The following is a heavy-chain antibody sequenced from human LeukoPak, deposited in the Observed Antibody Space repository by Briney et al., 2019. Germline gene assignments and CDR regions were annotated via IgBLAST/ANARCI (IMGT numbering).Heavy chain of an antibody. D-gene: IGHD2-2*01. J-gene: IGHJ6*03. V-gene: IGHV3-53*01. CDR1: GLNVTYNY. CDR3: RPVLPAAFLPSGNYMDV. Sequence: PGGSLRLSCAAYGLNVTYNYMRRVRQAPGKGREGLLVIYSGGMTYYADSVKGRFIIPRDNSKNTLYLQMNRLRAEDTAVYYARPVLPAAFLPSGNYMDVWGKGTTVTVSS. CDR2: IYSGGMT.